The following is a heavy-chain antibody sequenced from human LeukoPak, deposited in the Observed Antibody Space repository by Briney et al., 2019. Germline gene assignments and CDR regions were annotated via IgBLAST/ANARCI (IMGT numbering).Heavy chain of an antibody. D-gene: IGHD6-6*01. V-gene: IGHV6-1*01. Sequence: SQPLSLTCAISGDSVSSYDATWNWIWQSPSRGLEWLGRAYYRSKWGNDYAVSVKSRITINPDTSKNQFSLHLNSVTPENTAVYYCARVSSRAFDVWGQGTVVTVSP. CDR3: ARVSSRAFDV. J-gene: IGHJ3*01. CDR1: GDSVSSYDAT. CDR2: AYYRSKWGN.